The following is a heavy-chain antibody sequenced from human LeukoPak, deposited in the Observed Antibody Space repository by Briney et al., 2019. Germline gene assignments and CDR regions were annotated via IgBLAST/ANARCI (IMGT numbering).Heavy chain of an antibody. Sequence: SQTLSLTCTVSGGSISSGSYYWGWIRQPPGKGLECIGSISYSGSTYYNSSLKSRVTISVDTSKNQFSLKLTSVTAADTAVYYCARESDAFDVWGQGTMVTVSS. CDR3: ARESDAFDV. V-gene: IGHV4-39*07. CDR2: ISYSGST. J-gene: IGHJ3*01. CDR1: GGSISSGSYY.